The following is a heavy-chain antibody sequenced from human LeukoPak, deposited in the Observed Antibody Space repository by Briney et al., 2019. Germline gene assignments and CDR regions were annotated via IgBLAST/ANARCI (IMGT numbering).Heavy chain of an antibody. D-gene: IGHD3-22*01. CDR3: AKDPTYYYDSSGYYY. V-gene: IGHV3-23*01. CDR2: ISGSGGST. J-gene: IGHJ4*02. CDR1: GFTFSSYA. Sequence: PWGSLRLSCAASGFTFSSYAMSWVRQAPGKGLEWVSAISGSGGSTYYADSVKGRFTISRDNSKNTLYLQMNSLRAEDTAVYYCAKDPTYYYDSSGYYYWGQGTLVTVSS.